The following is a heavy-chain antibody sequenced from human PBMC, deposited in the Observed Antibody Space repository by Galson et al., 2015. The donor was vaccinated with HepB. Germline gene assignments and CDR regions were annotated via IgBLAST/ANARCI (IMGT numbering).Heavy chain of an antibody. CDR2: TYYRARWYS. V-gene: IGHV6-1*01. D-gene: IGHD1/OR15-1a*01. Sequence: CAISGDSVSNNNAAWNWIRQSPSRSLEWLGRTYYRARWYSDYAPAVRSRITINPDTSKNQFSLQLNSVTPDDSAVYYCGRVSGTIYYYGLDVWGQGTTVTVS. J-gene: IGHJ6*02. CDR1: GDSVSNNNAA. CDR3: GRVSGTIYYYGLDV.